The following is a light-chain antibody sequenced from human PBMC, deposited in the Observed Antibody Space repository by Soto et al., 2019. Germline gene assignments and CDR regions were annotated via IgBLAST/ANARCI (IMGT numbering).Light chain of an antibody. V-gene: IGKV3-20*01. CDR3: QQYGNSPQT. Sequence: EIVLTQSPGTLSFSPGERATLSCRASQSVSSNYLAWYQQKPGQAPRLLIYGASSRATGIPDRFSGSGSGTDFTLTISRLEPEDFAVYYCQQYGNSPQTFGQGTKVDIK. CDR1: QSVSSNY. CDR2: GAS. J-gene: IGKJ1*01.